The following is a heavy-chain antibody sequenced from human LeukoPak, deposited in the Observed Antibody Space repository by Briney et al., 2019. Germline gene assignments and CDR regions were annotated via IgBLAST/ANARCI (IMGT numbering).Heavy chain of an antibody. Sequence: QSGGSLRLSCAASGFTFSSYGMHWVRQAPGKGLEWVAVISYDGSNKYYADSVKGRFTISRDNSKNTLYLQMNSLRAEDTAVYYCAKDPLSGSYYGYYFDYWGQGTLVTVSS. V-gene: IGHV3-30*18. CDR1: GFTFSSYG. CDR3: AKDPLSGSYYGYYFDY. CDR2: ISYDGSNK. J-gene: IGHJ4*02. D-gene: IGHD1-26*01.